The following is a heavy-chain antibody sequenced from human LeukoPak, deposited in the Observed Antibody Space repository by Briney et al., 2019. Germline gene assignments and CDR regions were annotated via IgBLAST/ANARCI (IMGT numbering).Heavy chain of an antibody. CDR2: INPNSGGT. CDR1: GYTFTSYG. D-gene: IGHD2-2*01. V-gene: IGHV1-2*06. Sequence: ASVKVSCKASGYTFTSYGISWVRQAPGQGLEWMGRINPNSGGTNYAQKFQGRVTMTRDTSISTAYMELSRLRSDDTAVYYCARAKYCSSTSCYGNWFDPWGQGTLVTVSS. CDR3: ARAKYCSSTSCYGNWFDP. J-gene: IGHJ5*02.